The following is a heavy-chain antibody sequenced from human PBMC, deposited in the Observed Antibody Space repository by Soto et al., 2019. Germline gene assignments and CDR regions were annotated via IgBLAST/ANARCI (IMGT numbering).Heavy chain of an antibody. CDR1: GFTFSSYW. CDR2: INQDGSKK. D-gene: IGHD1-1*01. J-gene: IGHJ3*02. CDR3: ARERGTSFSPDDFDI. Sequence: AGSLRLSCAASGFTFSSYWMSWVRQAPGKGLEWVANINQDGSKKYYVDSVKGRFTISRDNAKNSLYLQMNSLRAEDTAVYYCARERGTSFSPDDFDIWGQGTMVTVSS. V-gene: IGHV3-7*01.